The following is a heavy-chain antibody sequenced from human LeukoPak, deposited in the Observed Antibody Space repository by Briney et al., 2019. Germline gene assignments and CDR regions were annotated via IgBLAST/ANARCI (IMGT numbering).Heavy chain of an antibody. CDR3: AREEYYDFWSGYLNALNWFDP. V-gene: IGHV3-7*01. CDR1: GFTFSSYW. J-gene: IGHJ5*02. D-gene: IGHD3-3*01. CDR2: IKQDGSEK. Sequence: GGSLRLSCAASGFTFSSYWMSWVRQAPGKGLEWVANIKQDGSEKYYVDSVKGRFTISRDNAKNSLYLQMNSLRAEDTAVYYCAREEYYDFWSGYLNALNWFDPWGQGTLVTVPS.